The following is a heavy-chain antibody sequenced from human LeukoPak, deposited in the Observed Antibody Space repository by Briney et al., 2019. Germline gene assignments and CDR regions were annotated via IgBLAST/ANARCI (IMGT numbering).Heavy chain of an antibody. CDR3: ARAIAAAGDINWFDP. D-gene: IGHD6-13*01. Sequence: ASVKASCKASGYTFTSYAMNWVRQAPGQGLEWMGWINTNTGNPTYAQGFTGRFVFSLDTSVSTAYLQISSLKAEDTAVYYCARAIAAAGDINWFDPWGQGTLVTVSS. J-gene: IGHJ5*02. V-gene: IGHV7-4-1*02. CDR1: GYTFTSYA. CDR2: INTNTGNP.